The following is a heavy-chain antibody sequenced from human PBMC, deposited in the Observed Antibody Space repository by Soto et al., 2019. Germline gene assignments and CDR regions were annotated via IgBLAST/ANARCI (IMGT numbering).Heavy chain of an antibody. Sequence: SETLSLTCTVSGGSISSYYWSWIRQPPGKGLEWIGYIYYSGSTNYNPSLKSRVTISVDTSKNQFSLKLSSVTAADTAVYYCARALYCSGGSCYPNFDYWGQGTLVTVS. J-gene: IGHJ4*02. D-gene: IGHD2-15*01. CDR1: GGSISSYY. CDR3: ARALYCSGGSCYPNFDY. V-gene: IGHV4-59*01. CDR2: IYYSGST.